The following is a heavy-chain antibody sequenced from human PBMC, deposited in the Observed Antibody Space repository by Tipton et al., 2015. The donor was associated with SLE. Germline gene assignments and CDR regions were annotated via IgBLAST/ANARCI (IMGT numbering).Heavy chain of an antibody. D-gene: IGHD2-2*01. J-gene: IGHJ6*02. CDR2: IYRTGST. V-gene: IGHV4-4*07. CDR1: GGSISSYY. Sequence: TLSLTCTVSGGSISSYYWTWIRQPAGKGLEWIGRIYRTGSTNYNPSLESRVTISLDTSKNQFALKLTSVTAADTAVYYCAGVGCSNTNCLIRGWDVWGQGTTVTVSS. CDR3: AGVGCSNTNCLIRGWDV.